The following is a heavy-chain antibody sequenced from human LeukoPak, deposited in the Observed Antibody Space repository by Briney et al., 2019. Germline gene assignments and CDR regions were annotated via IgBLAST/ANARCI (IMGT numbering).Heavy chain of an antibody. V-gene: IGHV4-34*01. CDR1: GGSFSGYY. J-gene: IGHJ6*03. CDR2: IIHSGST. CDR3: ARGRGTTVRGVINKTPDYYYYMDV. Sequence: SETLSLTCAVYGGSFSGYYWSWIRQPPGKGLEWIGEIIHSGSTNYNPSLKSRVTISVDTSKNQFSLKLSSVTAADTAVYYCARGRGTTVRGVINKTPDYYYYMDVWGKGTTVTVSS. D-gene: IGHD3-10*01.